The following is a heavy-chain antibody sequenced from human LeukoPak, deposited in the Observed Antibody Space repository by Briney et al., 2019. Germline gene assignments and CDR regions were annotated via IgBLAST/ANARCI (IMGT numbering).Heavy chain of an antibody. Sequence: GGSLRLSRAASGFTFSNYALSWVRQVPGKGLEWVSGITDSGGSTYYADSVKGRFTISRDNSKNTLYLQMNSLRAEDTAVYFCAKDDGGSVTTTDFEYWGQGTLVTVSS. CDR2: ITDSGGST. CDR1: GFTFSNYA. V-gene: IGHV3-23*01. CDR3: AKDDGGSVTTTDFEY. J-gene: IGHJ4*02. D-gene: IGHD4-17*01.